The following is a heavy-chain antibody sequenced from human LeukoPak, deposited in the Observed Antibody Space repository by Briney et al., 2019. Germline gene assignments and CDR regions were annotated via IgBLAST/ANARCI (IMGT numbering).Heavy chain of an antibody. V-gene: IGHV3-7*04. CDR1: GFTFSIYW. Sequence: GGSLRLSCAASGFTFSIYWMAWVRQAPGKGLEWVANIKYDGSEKYYVDSVKGRFTISRDNAKNSLYLQVNSLRAEDTAVYYCARDAILTGRFDYWGQGTLVTVSS. CDR2: IKYDGSEK. J-gene: IGHJ4*02. D-gene: IGHD3-9*01. CDR3: ARDAILTGRFDY.